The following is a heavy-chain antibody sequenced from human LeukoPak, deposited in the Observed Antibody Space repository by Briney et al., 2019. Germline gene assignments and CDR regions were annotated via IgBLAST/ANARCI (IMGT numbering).Heavy chain of an antibody. CDR1: GFTFSSYG. Sequence: PGGSLRLSCAASGFTFSSYGMHWVRQAPDKGLEWVALIRYDGGNKYYADSMKGRFTISRDNSKNTLYLQINSLRAEDTAVYYCAKDSRRYSNGWHFDYWGQGILVTVSS. V-gene: IGHV3-30*02. CDR3: AKDSRRYSNGWHFDY. CDR2: IRYDGGNK. J-gene: IGHJ4*02. D-gene: IGHD6-19*01.